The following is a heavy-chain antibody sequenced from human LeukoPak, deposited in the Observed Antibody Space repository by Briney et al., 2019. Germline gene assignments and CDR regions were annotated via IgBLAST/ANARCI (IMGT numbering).Heavy chain of an antibody. CDR3: ARSSDYGDQNDAFDI. J-gene: IGHJ3*02. CDR2: INTNTGNP. Sequence: ASVKVSCKASGYTFTSYAMNWVRQAPGQGLEWMGWINTNTGNPTYAQGFTGRFVFSLDTSVSAAYLQISSLKAEDTAVYYCARSSDYGDQNDAFDIWGQGTMVTVSS. D-gene: IGHD4-17*01. V-gene: IGHV7-4-1*02. CDR1: GYTFTSYA.